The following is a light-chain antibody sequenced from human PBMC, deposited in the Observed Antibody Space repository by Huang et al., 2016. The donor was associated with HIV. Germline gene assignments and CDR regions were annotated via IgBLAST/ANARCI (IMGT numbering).Light chain of an antibody. V-gene: IGKV3-15*01. J-gene: IGKJ1*01. CDR2: GAS. CDR1: QSVSSN. Sequence: DIVMTQSPATLSVSPGERATLPCRASQSVSSNLAWYQHKPGQAPRLLIYGASTRATGSPARFGGSGSGTEFTLTITSLQSEDFAVYYCEQYDNWAPGWTFGQGTKVEIK. CDR3: EQYDNWAPGWT.